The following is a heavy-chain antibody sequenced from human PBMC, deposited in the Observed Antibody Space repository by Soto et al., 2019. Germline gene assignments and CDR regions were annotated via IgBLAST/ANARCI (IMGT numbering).Heavy chain of an antibody. V-gene: IGHV3-23*01. CDR1: GFTFNTYP. J-gene: IGHJ6*02. CDR3: AKGVLSFHYGMEV. CDR2: ISSTAGRTS. D-gene: IGHD3-10*01. Sequence: GSLRLSCATSGFTFNTYPMTLVRQAPGKGLEWVSSISSTAGRTSSYADSVKGRFAISRDFSDNTVYLQMNNLRVDDTAVYFCAKGVLSFHYGMEVWGQGATVTVSS.